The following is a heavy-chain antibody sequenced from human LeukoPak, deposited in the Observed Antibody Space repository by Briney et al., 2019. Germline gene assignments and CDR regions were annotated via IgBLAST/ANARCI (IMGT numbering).Heavy chain of an antibody. Sequence: GGSLRLSCAASEFTFSNYWMNWVRQVPGKGLEWVASIKQDGSEKYYVDSVKGRFTISRENAKNSLYLQMNSLRAEDTAVYYCAKTLSETDYGGRFRAFDIWGQGTMVTVSS. CDR1: EFTFSNYW. J-gene: IGHJ3*02. CDR2: IKQDGSEK. V-gene: IGHV3-7*01. D-gene: IGHD4-23*01. CDR3: AKTLSETDYGGRFRAFDI.